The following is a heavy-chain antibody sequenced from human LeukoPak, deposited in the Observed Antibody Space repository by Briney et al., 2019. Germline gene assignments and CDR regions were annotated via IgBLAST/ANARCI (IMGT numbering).Heavy chain of an antibody. V-gene: IGHV3-21*01. CDR2: ISSSSSYI. CDR1: GFTFSTYS. J-gene: IGHJ6*02. Sequence: PGGSLRLSCAASGFTFSTYSMNWVRQAPGKGLEWVSSISSSSSYIYHADSLKGRFTISRDNAKNSLYLQMNGLGAEDTAVYYCARVLAPDYCSRTGCSPDYYYYYGMDVWGQGTTVTVSS. CDR3: ARVLAPDYCSRTGCSPDYYYYYGMDV. D-gene: IGHD2-2*01.